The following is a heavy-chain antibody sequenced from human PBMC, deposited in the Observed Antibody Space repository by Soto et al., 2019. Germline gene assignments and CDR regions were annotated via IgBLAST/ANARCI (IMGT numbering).Heavy chain of an antibody. CDR3: ARSKYYYDSSGAFDI. CDR2: ISAYNGNT. D-gene: IGHD3-22*01. Sequence: ASVKVSCKASGYTFTSYGISWVRQAPGQGLEWMGWISAYNGNTNYAQKLQGRVTMTTDTSTSTAYMELRSLGSDDTAVYYCARSKYYYDSSGAFDIWGQGTMVTV. CDR1: GYTFTSYG. J-gene: IGHJ3*02. V-gene: IGHV1-18*01.